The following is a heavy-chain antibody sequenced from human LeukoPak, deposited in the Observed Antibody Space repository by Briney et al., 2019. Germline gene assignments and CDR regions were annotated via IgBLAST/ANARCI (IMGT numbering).Heavy chain of an antibody. J-gene: IGHJ4*02. CDR3: ARAYCSSTSCYPPNY. D-gene: IGHD2-2*01. Sequence: GGSLRLSCAASGFTFSSYAMHWVRQAPGKGLEYVSAISSNGGSTYYANSVKGRFTISRDNSKNTLYLQMNSLRAEDTAVYYCARAYCSSTSCYPPNYWGQGTLVTVSS. V-gene: IGHV3-64*01. CDR1: GFTFSSYA. CDR2: ISSNGGST.